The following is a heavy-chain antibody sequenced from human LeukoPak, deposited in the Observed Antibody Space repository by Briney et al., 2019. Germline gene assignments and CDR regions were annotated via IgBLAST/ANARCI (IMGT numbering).Heavy chain of an antibody. V-gene: IGHV1-46*01. CDR2: INPSGGNT. D-gene: IGHD2-8*01. CDR3: ARQRGGQYEDAFDI. Sequence: GASVKVSCKASGYTFTRYYMHWVRQAPGQGLEWMGIINPSGGNTNYAQKFQGRVTMTRDMSTSTVYMELSSLRSEDTAVYYCARQRGGQYEDAFDIWGQGTVVTVSS. CDR1: GYTFTRYY. J-gene: IGHJ3*02.